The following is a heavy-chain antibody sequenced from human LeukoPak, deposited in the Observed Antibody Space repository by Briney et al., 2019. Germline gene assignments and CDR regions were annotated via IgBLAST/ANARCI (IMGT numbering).Heavy chain of an antibody. D-gene: IGHD3-10*01. CDR1: GDTFSSYA. CDR2: LIPIFGTA. V-gene: IGHV1-69*13. J-gene: IGHJ4*02. Sequence: ASVKVSCKASGDTFSSYAITWVRQAPGQGLEWMGGLIPIFGTANYAQKLQGRVTITADESTTTAYMELSSLRSEDTALYYCARVGRRGVITHNFDSWGQGTLVTVSS. CDR3: ARVGRRGVITHNFDS.